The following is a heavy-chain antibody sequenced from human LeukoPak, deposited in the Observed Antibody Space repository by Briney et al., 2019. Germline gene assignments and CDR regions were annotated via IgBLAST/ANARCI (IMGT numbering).Heavy chain of an antibody. J-gene: IGHJ4*02. CDR3: ARETPGAGHFDY. V-gene: IGHV4-59*01. CDR2: IYYSGGT. Sequence: SETLSLTCTVSGGSISSYYWMWIRQPPGKGLEWIGYIYYSGGTHYNPSLKCRVTMLVDTSKNQFSLKLTAVTAADTAVYYCARETPGAGHFDYWGQGSLVTVSS. CDR1: GGSISSYY. D-gene: IGHD7-27*01.